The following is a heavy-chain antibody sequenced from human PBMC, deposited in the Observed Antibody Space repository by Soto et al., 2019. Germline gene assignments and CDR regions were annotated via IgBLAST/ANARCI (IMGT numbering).Heavy chain of an antibody. CDR2: IYYSGST. J-gene: IGHJ4*02. CDR3: APFIVGATIFYF. CDR1: GGSISSSSYY. D-gene: IGHD1-26*01. V-gene: IGHV4-39*01. Sequence: ASETLSLTCTVSGGSISSSSYYWGWIRQPPGKGLEWIGSIYYSGSTYYNPSLKSRVTISVDTSKNQFSLKLSSVTAADTAVYYCAPFIVGATIFYFWGQGTLVTVSS.